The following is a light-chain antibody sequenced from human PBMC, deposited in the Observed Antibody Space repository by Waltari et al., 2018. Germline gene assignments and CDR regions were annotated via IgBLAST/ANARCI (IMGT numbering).Light chain of an antibody. CDR3: QQSYSTRVT. CDR1: QSISSY. CDR2: AAS. Sequence: DIQMTQSPSSLSASVGDRVTITCRASQSISSYLNWYQQKPGKAPKLLIYAASSLQSGVPSRFSGSGSGTDFTLTISSLQPKDFATYYCQQSYSTRVTFGPGTKVDIK. J-gene: IGKJ3*01. V-gene: IGKV1-39*01.